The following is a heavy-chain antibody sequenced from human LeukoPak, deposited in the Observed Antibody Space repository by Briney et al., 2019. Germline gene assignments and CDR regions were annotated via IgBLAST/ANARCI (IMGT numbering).Heavy chain of an antibody. Sequence: ASVKVSCKASGYTFSDYGISWVRQAPGQGLEWMGWINANNGDTKYAQKFQGRVIMATDTSTSTAYMDLRGLRSDDTAVYYCVRVKSNNWWGNSDSWGQGTLVAVSS. CDR1: GYTFSDYG. D-gene: IGHD1-1*01. V-gene: IGHV1-18*01. CDR3: VRVKSNNWWGNSDS. CDR2: INANNGDT. J-gene: IGHJ4*02.